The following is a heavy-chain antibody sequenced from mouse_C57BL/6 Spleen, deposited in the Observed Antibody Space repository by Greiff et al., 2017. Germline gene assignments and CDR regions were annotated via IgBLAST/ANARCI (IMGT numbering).Heavy chain of an antibody. Sequence: QVQLQQPGAELVKPGASVKLSCKASGYTFTSYWMHWVKQRPGQGLEWIGMIHPYSGSTNYNEKFKSKATLTVDKSSITAYMQLSSLTSEDSAVYYCARSNYGYFDYWGQGTTLTVSS. V-gene: IGHV1-64*01. CDR2: IHPYSGST. CDR3: ARSNYGYFDY. CDR1: GYTFTSYW. D-gene: IGHD2-5*01. J-gene: IGHJ2*01.